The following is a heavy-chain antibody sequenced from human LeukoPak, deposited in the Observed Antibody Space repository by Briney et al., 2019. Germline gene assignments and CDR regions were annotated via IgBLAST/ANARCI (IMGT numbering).Heavy chain of an antibody. Sequence: GGSLRLSCAASGFTFSSYSMNWVRQAPGKGLEWVSSISSSSSYIYYADSVKGRFTISKDNAKSSLYLQMNSLRAEDTAVYYCARLDIVVVTAIPGFDYWGQGTLVTVSS. J-gene: IGHJ4*02. CDR2: ISSSSSYI. V-gene: IGHV3-21*01. CDR3: ARLDIVVVTAIPGFDY. D-gene: IGHD2-21*02. CDR1: GFTFSSYS.